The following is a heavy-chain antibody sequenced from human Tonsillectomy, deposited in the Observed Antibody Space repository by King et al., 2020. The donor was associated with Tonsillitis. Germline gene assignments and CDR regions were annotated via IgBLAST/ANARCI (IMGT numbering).Heavy chain of an antibody. D-gene: IGHD1-14*01. CDR1: GYRFTNYW. J-gene: IGHJ6*02. V-gene: IGHV5-51*01. CDR3: ARSPNWYKRDYYYGLDV. Sequence: VQLVESGAEVRKPGESLKISCKGVGYRFTNYWIDWVRQMPDKGLEWMGTIYPGDSETTYSPSFEGQVAISADKSITTAHLQWSSLKASDTGIYYCARSPNWYKRDYYYGLDVWGQGTTVIVSS. CDR2: IYPGDSET.